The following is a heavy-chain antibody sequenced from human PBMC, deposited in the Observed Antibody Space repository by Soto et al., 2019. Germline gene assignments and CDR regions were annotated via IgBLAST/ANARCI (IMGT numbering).Heavy chain of an antibody. V-gene: IGHV4-31*03. CDR3: AGGLLRFLEGGRCESFDY. CDR1: GGSISSGGYY. CDR2: IYYSGST. D-gene: IGHD3-3*01. J-gene: IGHJ4*02. Sequence: SETLSLTCTVSGGSISSGGYYWSWIRQHPGKGLEWIGYIYYSGSTYYNPSLKSRVTISVDTSKNQFSLKLSSVTAADTAVYYCAGGLLRFLEGGRCESFDYWGQGTLVTVSS.